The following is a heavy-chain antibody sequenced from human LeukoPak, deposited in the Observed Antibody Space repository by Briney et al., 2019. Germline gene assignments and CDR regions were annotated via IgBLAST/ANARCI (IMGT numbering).Heavy chain of an antibody. CDR3: ATGRVGATGPGDAFDI. Sequence: SETLSLTCTVSGYSISSGYYWGWIRQPPGKGLEWIGSIYHSGSTYYNPSLKSRVTISVDTSKNQFSLKLSSVTAADTAVYYCATGRVGATGPGDAFDIWGQGTMVTVSS. V-gene: IGHV4-38-2*02. J-gene: IGHJ3*02. D-gene: IGHD1-26*01. CDR2: IYHSGST. CDR1: GYSISSGYY.